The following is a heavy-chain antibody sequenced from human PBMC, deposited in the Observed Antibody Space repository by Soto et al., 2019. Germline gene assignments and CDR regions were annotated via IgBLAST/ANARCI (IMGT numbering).Heavy chain of an antibody. D-gene: IGHD6-13*01. Sequence: ASVKVSCKASGYTFTSYAMHWVRQAPGQRLEWMGWINAGNGNTKYSQKFQGRVTITRDKSASTAYMELSSLRSEDTAVYYCARDKSRSWYFDYWGQGNLVTVSS. CDR3: ARDKSRSWYFDY. J-gene: IGHJ4*02. CDR1: GYTFTSYA. CDR2: INAGNGNT. V-gene: IGHV1-3*01.